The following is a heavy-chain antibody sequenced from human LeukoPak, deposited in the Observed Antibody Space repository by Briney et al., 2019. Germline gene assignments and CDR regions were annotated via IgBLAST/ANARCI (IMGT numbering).Heavy chain of an antibody. Sequence: PSETLSLTCTVSGGSISSSSYYWGWIRQPPGQGLEWIGSIYYSGSTYYNPSLKSQVTISVDTSKNQFSLKLSSVTAADTAVYYCARHTEQQLPYFDYWGQGTLVTVSS. CDR2: IYYSGST. J-gene: IGHJ4*02. CDR1: GGSISSSSYY. CDR3: ARHTEQQLPYFDY. V-gene: IGHV4-39*01. D-gene: IGHD6-13*01.